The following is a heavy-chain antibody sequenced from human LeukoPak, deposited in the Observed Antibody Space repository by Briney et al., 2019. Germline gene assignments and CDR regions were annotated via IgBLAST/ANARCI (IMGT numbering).Heavy chain of an antibody. D-gene: IGHD6-19*01. CDR3: AREAVAAYPGAFDI. CDR1: GFTFSSYE. J-gene: IGHJ3*02. CDR2: ISSSGSTI. V-gene: IGHV3-48*03. Sequence: QTGGSLRLSCAASGFTFSSYEMNWVRQAPGKGLEWVSYISSSGSTIYYADSVKGRFTISRDNSKNTLYLQMNSLRAEDTAVYYCAREAVAAYPGAFDIWGQGTMVTVSS.